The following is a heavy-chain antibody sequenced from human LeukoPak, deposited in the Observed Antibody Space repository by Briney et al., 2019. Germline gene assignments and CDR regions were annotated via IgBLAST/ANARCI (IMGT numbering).Heavy chain of an antibody. CDR1: GFTFSNYW. CDR2: INQDGSEK. V-gene: IGHV3-7*05. J-gene: IGHJ3*02. Sequence: GGSLRLSCAASGFTFSNYWMSWVRQAPGKGLEWVAHINQDGSEKYYVDSVKGRFTISRDNAKNSLYLQMNSLRGEDTAGYSCARDGGGDIVVAFAFDIWGQGTMVTVSS. CDR3: ARDGGGDIVVAFAFDI. D-gene: IGHD2-15*01.